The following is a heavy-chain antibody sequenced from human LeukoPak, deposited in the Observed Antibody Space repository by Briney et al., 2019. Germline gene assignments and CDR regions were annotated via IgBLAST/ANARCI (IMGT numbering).Heavy chain of an antibody. CDR3: ARDWSKMDLNWFDP. CDR2: IYTSGST. V-gene: IGHV4-61*02. J-gene: IGHJ5*02. D-gene: IGHD2-2*03. CDR1: GGSISSGSHY. Sequence: PSETLSLTCTVSGGSISSGSHYWSWIRQPAGKGLEWIGRIYTSGSTNYNPSLKSRVTISVDTSKNQFSLKLSSVTAADTAVYYCARDWSKMDLNWFDPWGQGTLLTVSS.